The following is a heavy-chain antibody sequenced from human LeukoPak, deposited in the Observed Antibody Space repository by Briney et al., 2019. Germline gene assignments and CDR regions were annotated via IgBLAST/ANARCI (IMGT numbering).Heavy chain of an antibody. CDR3: ARVVGPNAFDI. V-gene: IGHV4-4*07. CDR1: GGSISSYY. J-gene: IGHJ3*02. CDR2: IYPSGTT. Sequence: SXTLSLTCTVSGGSISSYYWSWIRQPAGKGLDLFGRIYPSGTTNYNPSLKSRVSMSVATSKNQFSLKLSSVTAADTAVYYCARVVGPNAFDIWGQGTMVTVSS. D-gene: IGHD2-2*01.